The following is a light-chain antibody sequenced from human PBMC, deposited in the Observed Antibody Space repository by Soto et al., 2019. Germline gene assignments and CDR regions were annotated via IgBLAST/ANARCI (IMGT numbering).Light chain of an antibody. Sequence: EIVMTQSPATLSVSPGERATLSCWASQSVIRNLAWYQQKPGQAPRLLIYGASNRATGIPDRFSGSGSGTDFTLTISRLEPEDFATYYCQHYNSYSEAFGQGTRVDIK. CDR3: QHYNSYSEA. J-gene: IGKJ1*01. V-gene: IGKV3D-15*01. CDR2: GAS. CDR1: QSVIRN.